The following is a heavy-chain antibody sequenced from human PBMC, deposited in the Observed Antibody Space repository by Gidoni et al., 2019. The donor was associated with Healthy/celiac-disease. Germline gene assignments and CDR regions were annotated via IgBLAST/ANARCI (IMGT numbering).Heavy chain of an antibody. J-gene: IGHJ4*02. CDR1: GGSISSYY. D-gene: IGHD3-10*01. V-gene: IGHV4-4*07. CDR2: IYTSGST. CDR3: ARGSRRVRGVIISLFDY. Sequence: QVQLQESGPGLVKPSETLSLTCTVSGGSISSYYWSWIRPPAGKGLEWIGRIYTSGSTNYNPSLKSRVTMSVDTSKNQFSLKLSSVTAADTAVYYCARGSRRVRGVIISLFDYWGQGTLVTVSS.